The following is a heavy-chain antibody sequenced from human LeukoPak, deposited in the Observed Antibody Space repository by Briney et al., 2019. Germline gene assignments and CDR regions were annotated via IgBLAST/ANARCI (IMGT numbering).Heavy chain of an antibody. D-gene: IGHD5-24*01. CDR3: AREGSEMTTITDFDY. V-gene: IGHV4-38-2*02. CDR2: IYHTGIT. CDR1: GYSISSGYY. Sequence: SETLSLTCTVSGYSISSGYYWGWIRQPPGKGLEWIGSIYHTGITYYNPSLKSRVTISVDTSKNQFSLKLSSVTAADTAVYYRAREGSEMTTITDFDYWGQGTLVTVSS. J-gene: IGHJ4*02.